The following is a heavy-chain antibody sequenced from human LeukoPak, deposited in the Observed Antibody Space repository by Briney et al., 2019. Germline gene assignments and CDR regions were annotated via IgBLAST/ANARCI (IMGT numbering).Heavy chain of an antibody. Sequence: PGGSLRLSCAASGFTFSSYAMHWVRQAPGKGLEWVAVISYDGSNKYYADSVKGRFTISRDNSKNTLYLQMSSLRAEDTAVYYCAREGSIAVAGTFDYWGQGTLVTVSS. CDR3: AREGSIAVAGTFDY. D-gene: IGHD6-19*01. CDR2: ISYDGSNK. V-gene: IGHV3-30*04. J-gene: IGHJ4*02. CDR1: GFTFSSYA.